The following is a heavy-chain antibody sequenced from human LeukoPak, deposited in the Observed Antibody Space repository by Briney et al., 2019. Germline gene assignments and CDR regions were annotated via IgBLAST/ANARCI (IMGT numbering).Heavy chain of an antibody. J-gene: IGHJ4*02. CDR3: ARLRSRGYYGSGSYSDY. V-gene: IGHV4-39*01. CDR1: GGSISSSSYY. CDR2: IYYSGST. Sequence: KPSETLSLTCTVSGGSISSSSYYWGWIRQPPGKGLEWIGSIYYSGSTYYNPSLKSRVTISVDTSKNQFSLKLSSVTAADTAVYYCARLRSRGYYGSGSYSDYWGQGTLVTVSS. D-gene: IGHD3-10*01.